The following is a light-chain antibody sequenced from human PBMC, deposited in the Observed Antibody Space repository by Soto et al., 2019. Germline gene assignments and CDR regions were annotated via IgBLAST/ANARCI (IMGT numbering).Light chain of an antibody. V-gene: IGLV3-21*02. Sequence: SSELTQPPSVSVAPGQTARITCGGNNIGSKNVQWYQQKTGQAPVVVVYDNRDRPSGIPERFSGSNSGNTATLTISRVEAGDEADYYCQVWDSSIDHVIFGGGTKLTGL. CDR2: DNR. CDR3: QVWDSSIDHVI. CDR1: NIGSKN. J-gene: IGLJ2*01.